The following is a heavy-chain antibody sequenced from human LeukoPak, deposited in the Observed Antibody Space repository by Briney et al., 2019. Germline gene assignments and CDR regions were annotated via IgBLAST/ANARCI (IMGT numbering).Heavy chain of an antibody. V-gene: IGHV3-30*02. Sequence: GGSLRLSCAASGFTFSSYGMHWVRQAPGKGLEWVAFIRYDGSNKYYADSVKGRFTISRDNSKNTLYLQMNSLKIEDTAFYYCAKDWVLVPPATLEYWGQGTLVTVSS. J-gene: IGHJ4*02. D-gene: IGHD2-2*01. CDR2: IRYDGSNK. CDR3: AKDWVLVPPATLEY. CDR1: GFTFSSYG.